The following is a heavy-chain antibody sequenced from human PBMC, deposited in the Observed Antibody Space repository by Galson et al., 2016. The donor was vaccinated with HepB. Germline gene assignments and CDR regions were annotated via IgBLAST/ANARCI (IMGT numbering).Heavy chain of an antibody. CDR2: IYYSGST. J-gene: IGHJ5*02. CDR1: GGSISHYH. CDR3: ASGGSGWINRFDP. V-gene: IGHV4-59*12. D-gene: IGHD6-19*01. Sequence: ETLSLTCTVSGGSISHYHWSWIRQPPGRGLEWVGYIYYSGSTNYNPSLKSRVTISLDTSKNQFSLRLSSVTAADTAVYYCASGGSGWINRFDPWGQGTLVTVSS.